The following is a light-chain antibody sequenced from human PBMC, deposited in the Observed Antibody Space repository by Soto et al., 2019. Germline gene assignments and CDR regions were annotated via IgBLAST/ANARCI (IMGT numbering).Light chain of an antibody. CDR2: DVS. V-gene: IGLV2-14*03. J-gene: IGLJ1*01. Sequence: QSALTQPASVSGSPGQSITISCTGTSSDIGDSNYVSWYQQHPGKAPKLVIYDVSNRPSGVSYRFSGSKSGNTASLTISGLQAADEADYFCSSYASTMTNVFGSGTKVTVL. CDR3: SSYASTMTNV. CDR1: SSDIGDSNY.